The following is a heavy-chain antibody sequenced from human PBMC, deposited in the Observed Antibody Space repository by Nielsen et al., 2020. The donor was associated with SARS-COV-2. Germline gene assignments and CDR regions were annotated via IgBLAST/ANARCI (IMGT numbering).Heavy chain of an antibody. Sequence: WASLTLSCAVYGGSFRGYYWSWIRHPPAKGLEWIGEINHCGSTNYNPSLKSRVTISVDTSKNQFSLKLSSVTAADTAVYYCARSESGYCSCGSCACDFDYWGQGTLVTVSS. J-gene: IGHJ4*02. CDR3: ARSESGYCSCGSCACDFDY. V-gene: IGHV4-34*01. D-gene: IGHD2-15*01. CDR2: INHCGST. CDR1: GGSFRGYY.